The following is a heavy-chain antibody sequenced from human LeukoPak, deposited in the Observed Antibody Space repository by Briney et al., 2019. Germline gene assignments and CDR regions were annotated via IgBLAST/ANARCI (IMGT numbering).Heavy chain of an antibody. Sequence: PGGSLRLSCAASGFTFSSYAMSWVRQAPGKGLEWVSAISGSGGSTYYADSVKGRFTISRDNSKNTLYLQMNSLRAEDTAVYYCAKDRDYGGNSGGYFDLWGRGTLVTVSS. J-gene: IGHJ2*01. CDR2: ISGSGGST. D-gene: IGHD4-23*01. CDR1: GFTFSSYA. V-gene: IGHV3-23*01. CDR3: AKDRDYGGNSGGYFDL.